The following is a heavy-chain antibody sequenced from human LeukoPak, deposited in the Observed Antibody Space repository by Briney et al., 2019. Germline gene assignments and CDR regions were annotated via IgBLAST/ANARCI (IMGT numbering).Heavy chain of an antibody. Sequence: SETLSLTCAVYGGSFSGYYWSWIRQPPGKGLERIGEINHSGSTNYNPSLTSRVTISVDTSKNQFSLKLSSVTAADTAVYYCASSITMVRGVKENWFDPWGQGTLVTVSS. J-gene: IGHJ5*02. CDR2: INHSGST. CDR1: GGSFSGYY. D-gene: IGHD3-10*01. CDR3: ASSITMVRGVKENWFDP. V-gene: IGHV4-34*01.